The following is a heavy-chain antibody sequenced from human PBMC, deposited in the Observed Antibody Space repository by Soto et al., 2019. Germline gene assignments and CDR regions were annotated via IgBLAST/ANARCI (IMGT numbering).Heavy chain of an antibody. V-gene: IGHV4-59*01. CDR1: GGSISSYY. CDR2: IYYSRST. CDR3: ARASGYSYGVDAYDI. D-gene: IGHD5-18*01. J-gene: IGHJ3*02. Sequence: ASETLSLTCSVSGGSISSYYWSWIRQPPEKGLEWIGYIYYSRSTNYNPSLKSRVTISVDTSKNQFSLKLSSVTAADTAVYYCARASGYSYGVDAYDIWGQGTMVTVSS.